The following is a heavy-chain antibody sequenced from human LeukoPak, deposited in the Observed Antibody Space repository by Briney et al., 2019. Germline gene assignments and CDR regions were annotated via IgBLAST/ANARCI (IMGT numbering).Heavy chain of an antibody. Sequence: GGSLRLSCAASGFTFSSYAMSWVRQAPGKGLEWVSAISDSGDDTYYADSVEGRFTISRDNSKNALYLQMHSLRAEDTAVYYCAITPYSSSWYYFDYWGQGTLVTVSS. CDR2: ISDSGDDT. CDR1: GFTFSSYA. J-gene: IGHJ4*02. V-gene: IGHV3-23*01. D-gene: IGHD6-13*01. CDR3: AITPYSSSWYYFDY.